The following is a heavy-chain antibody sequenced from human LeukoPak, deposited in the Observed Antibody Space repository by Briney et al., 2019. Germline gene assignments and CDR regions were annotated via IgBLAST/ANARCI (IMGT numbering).Heavy chain of an antibody. D-gene: IGHD5-12*01. CDR3: ARHGYSGYGIDY. CDR2: IYPGDSDT. Sequence: RGESLKISCKGSGYIFPIYWIGWVRQMPGKDLEWMGIIYPGDSDTRYSPSFKGQVTISGDKSTTTAYLQWNSLKASDTALYFCARHGYSGYGIDYWGQGTLVTVSS. V-gene: IGHV5-51*01. CDR1: GYIFPIYW. J-gene: IGHJ4*02.